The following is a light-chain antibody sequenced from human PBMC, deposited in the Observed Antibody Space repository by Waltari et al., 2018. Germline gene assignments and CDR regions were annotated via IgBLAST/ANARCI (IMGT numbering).Light chain of an antibody. J-gene: IGLJ2*01. CDR2: KHG. Sequence: QSVLTQPPSASGTPGQRVTLSCSGRRSNTRPSSVYWYQLLPGTAPTLLIYKHGQRPSGVPDRFSASKSGTSASLAISGLRSEDEADYYCAAWDDSLSGVIFGGGTKLTVL. CDR1: RSNTRPSS. V-gene: IGLV1-47*01. CDR3: AAWDDSLSGVI.